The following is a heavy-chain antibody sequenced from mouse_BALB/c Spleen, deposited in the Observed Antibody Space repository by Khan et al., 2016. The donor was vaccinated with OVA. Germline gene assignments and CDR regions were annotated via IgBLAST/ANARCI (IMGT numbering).Heavy chain of an antibody. V-gene: IGHV6-6*02. CDR1: GFTFSNFW. Sequence: EVKLEESGGGLVQPGGSMKLSCVASGFTFSNFWMNWVRQSPEKGLEWVAEIRLKSNNYATHYAESVKGRFTISRDDSKSSVYLQMNNLRAEDTGIYYCSRPVVYYAWFAYWGQGTLVTVSA. J-gene: IGHJ3*01. CDR3: SRPVVYYAWFAY. CDR2: IRLKSNNYAT. D-gene: IGHD1-1*01.